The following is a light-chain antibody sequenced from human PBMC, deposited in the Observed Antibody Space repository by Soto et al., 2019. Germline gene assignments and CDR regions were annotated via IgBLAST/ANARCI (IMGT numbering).Light chain of an antibody. Sequence: QSALTQPASVSGSPGQSITISCTGTSSDVGSYNRVSWYQKHPGKAPTLIIYEVNKRPSGVSNRFSGSKSGNTASLTISGLQAEDEADYYCCSSVGGPIWVFGGGPKLTVL. CDR3: CSSVGGPIWV. V-gene: IGLV2-23*02. CDR1: SSDVGSYNR. J-gene: IGLJ3*02. CDR2: EVN.